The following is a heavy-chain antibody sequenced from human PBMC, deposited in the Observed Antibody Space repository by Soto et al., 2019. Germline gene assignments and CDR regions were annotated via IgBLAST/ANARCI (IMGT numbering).Heavy chain of an antibody. CDR3: ASSQNSGYAYYYYYGMDV. V-gene: IGHV1-69*13. J-gene: IGHJ6*02. Sequence: SVKVSCKASGGTFSSYAISWVRQAPGQGLEWMGGIIPIFGTANYAQKFQGRVTITADESTSTAYMELSSLRSEDTAVYYCASSQNSGYAYYYYYGMDVWGQGTTVTVSS. D-gene: IGHD5-12*01. CDR2: IIPIFGTA. CDR1: GGTFSSYA.